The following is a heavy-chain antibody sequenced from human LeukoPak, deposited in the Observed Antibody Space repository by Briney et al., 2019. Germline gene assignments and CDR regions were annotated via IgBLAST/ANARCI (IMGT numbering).Heavy chain of an antibody. Sequence: SETLSLTCAVYGGSFSGYYWSWIRQPPGKGLEWIGEINHSGSTNCNPPLKSRVTISVDTSKNQFSLKLSSVTAADTAVYYCAREKNGSGSYSAGYDYWGQGTLVTVSS. D-gene: IGHD3-10*01. CDR3: AREKNGSGSYSAGYDY. CDR1: GGSFSGYY. CDR2: INHSGST. V-gene: IGHV4-34*01. J-gene: IGHJ4*02.